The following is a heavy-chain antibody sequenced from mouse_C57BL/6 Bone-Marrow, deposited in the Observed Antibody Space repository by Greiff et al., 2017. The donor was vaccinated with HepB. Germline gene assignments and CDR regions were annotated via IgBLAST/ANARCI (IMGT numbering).Heavy chain of an antibody. Sequence: EVKVEESEGGLVQPGSSMKLSCTASGFTFSDYYMAWVRQVPEKGLDWVANINYDGSSTYYLDSLKSRFIISRDNAKNILYLQMSSLKSEDTATYYCAREDYGSTMDYWGQGTSVTVSS. D-gene: IGHD1-1*01. CDR1: GFTFSDYY. CDR3: AREDYGSTMDY. CDR2: INYDGSST. V-gene: IGHV5-16*01. J-gene: IGHJ4*01.